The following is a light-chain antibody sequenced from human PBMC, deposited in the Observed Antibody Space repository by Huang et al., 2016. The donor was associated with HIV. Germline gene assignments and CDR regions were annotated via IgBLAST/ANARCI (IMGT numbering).Light chain of an antibody. CDR1: QRVRSN. V-gene: IGKV3-15*01. Sequence: EIVMTQSPATLSVSPGERATLSCRASQRVRSNLAWYQQKPGQAPRLLIYGASTRATGSPARFSGSGSGTEFTLTISSLQSEDFAVYYCQQYNNWHYTFGQGTKLEIK. CDR3: QQYNNWHYT. CDR2: GAS. J-gene: IGKJ2*01.